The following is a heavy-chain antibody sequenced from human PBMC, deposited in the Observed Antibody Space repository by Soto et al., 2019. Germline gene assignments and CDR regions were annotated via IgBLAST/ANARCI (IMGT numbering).Heavy chain of an antibody. CDR3: ALTGYYDVDY. CDR2: IYYSGST. Sequence: QVQLQESGPGLVKPSQTLSLTCTISGGSISSGGYYWSWLRQTQGKGLKWIGCIYYSGSTYYTTSLKSRVTTSVDTSKNQFSLKLSSVTAADTAVYYCALTGYYDVDYWGQGTLVTVSS. V-gene: IGHV4-30-4*01. J-gene: IGHJ4*02. D-gene: IGHD3-9*01. CDR1: GGSISSGGYY.